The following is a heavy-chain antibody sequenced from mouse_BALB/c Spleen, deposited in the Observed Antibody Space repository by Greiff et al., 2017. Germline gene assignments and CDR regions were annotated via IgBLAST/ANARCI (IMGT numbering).Heavy chain of an antibody. J-gene: IGHJ2*01. Sequence: QVQLQQSGAELAKPGASVKMSCKASGYTFISYWMHWVKQRHGQGLEWIGYINPSTGSTESTQKFKDKATLTEDNYSSTAYMPLSSLTSEEAAVYYCARALYGSSLDDWGQGTTLTGSS. CDR1: GYTFISYW. CDR2: INPSTGST. V-gene: IGHV1-7*01. D-gene: IGHD1-1*01. CDR3: ARALYGSSLDD.